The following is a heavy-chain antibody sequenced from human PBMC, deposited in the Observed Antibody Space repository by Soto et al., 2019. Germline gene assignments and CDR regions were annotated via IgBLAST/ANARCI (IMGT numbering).Heavy chain of an antibody. D-gene: IGHD3-16*01. Sequence: GGSLRLSCAASGFTFSNYGMHWVRQAPGKGLEWVAFIWYDGGNKYYAESVKGRFTISRDNSKNTLYLQMNSLRAEDTAVYYCARDGDVNTGFGKDYWGQGTLVTISS. CDR3: ARDGDVNTGFGKDY. V-gene: IGHV3-33*01. CDR2: IWYDGGNK. J-gene: IGHJ4*02. CDR1: GFTFSNYG.